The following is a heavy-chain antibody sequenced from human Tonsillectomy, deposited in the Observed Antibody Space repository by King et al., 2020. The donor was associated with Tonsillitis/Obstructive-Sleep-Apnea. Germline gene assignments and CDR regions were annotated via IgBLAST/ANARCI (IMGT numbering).Heavy chain of an antibody. CDR3: AKDRGFTYGPSDAFDI. D-gene: IGHD5-18*01. Sequence: VQLVESGGGVVQPGRSLRLSCAASGFTFSTSGMHWVRQAPGQGLERVAVIWFDGSNKYYTDSVKGRFTISRDNSKNTLYLQMNSLRAEDTAVYYCAKDRGFTYGPSDAFDIWGQGTMVTVSS. CDR2: IWFDGSNK. J-gene: IGHJ3*02. V-gene: IGHV3-33*06. CDR1: GFTFSTSG.